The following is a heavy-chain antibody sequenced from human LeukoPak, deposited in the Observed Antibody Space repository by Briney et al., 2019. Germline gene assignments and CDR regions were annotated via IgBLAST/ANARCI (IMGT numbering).Heavy chain of an antibody. J-gene: IGHJ4*02. Sequence: PGGSLRLSCAASGFAFSSQAMGWVRQAPGKGLEWVSVISDSGSITYYADSVKGRFTISRDSSKNTLFLQMSSLRAEDTAVYYCAKDARRTSGWYFFDYWGRGTLVTVPS. CDR2: ISDSGSIT. CDR3: AKDARRTSGWYFFDY. CDR1: GFAFSSQA. D-gene: IGHD6-19*01. V-gene: IGHV3-23*01.